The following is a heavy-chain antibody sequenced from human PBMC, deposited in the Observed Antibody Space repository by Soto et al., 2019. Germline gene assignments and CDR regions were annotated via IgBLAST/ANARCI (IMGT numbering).Heavy chain of an antibody. CDR3: ARHRITMIGSVDY. CDR2: IYYSGST. V-gene: IGHV4-39*01. D-gene: IGHD3-22*01. CDR1: GGSISSSSYY. Sequence: SETLSLTCTVSGGSISSSSYYWGWIRQPPGKGLEWIGSIYYSGSTYYNPSLKSRVTVSVDTSKNQFSLKLSSVTAADTAVYYCARHRITMIGSVDYWGQGTLVTVSS. J-gene: IGHJ4*02.